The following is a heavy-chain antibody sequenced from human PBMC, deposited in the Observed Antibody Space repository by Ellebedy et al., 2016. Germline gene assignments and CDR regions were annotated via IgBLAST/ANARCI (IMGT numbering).Heavy chain of an antibody. CDR3: AKQVSVYYFDY. Sequence: GGSLRLSXAASGFSFSSYAMLWVRQAPGKGLEWVSGISDSGGSTYYADSVKGRFTISRDNSKNTLYLQMNSLRAEDTAVYYCAKQVSVYYFDYWGQGTLVTVSS. CDR1: GFSFSSYA. V-gene: IGHV3-23*01. D-gene: IGHD2-8*01. CDR2: ISDSGGST. J-gene: IGHJ4*02.